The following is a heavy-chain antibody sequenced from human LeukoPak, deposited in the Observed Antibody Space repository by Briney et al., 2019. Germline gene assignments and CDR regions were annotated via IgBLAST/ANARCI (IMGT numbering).Heavy chain of an antibody. CDR3: AKGSERGSRGHSTHFDY. D-gene: IGHD3-22*01. Sequence: GGSLRLSCAASGFTFSSYAMSWVRQAPGKGLEWVSVISGSGSTTYYADSVKGRFTISRDNSKNTVYLQMNSLRAEDKAVYYCAKGSERGSRGHSTHFDYWGQGTLVTVSS. CDR1: GFTFSSYA. CDR2: ISGSGSTT. J-gene: IGHJ4*02. V-gene: IGHV3-23*01.